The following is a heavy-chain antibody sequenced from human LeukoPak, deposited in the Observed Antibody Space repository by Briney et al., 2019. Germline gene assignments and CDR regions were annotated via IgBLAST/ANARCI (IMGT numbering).Heavy chain of an antibody. CDR2: ISGSGGST. J-gene: IGHJ6*02. CDR1: GFTFSSYA. CDR3: AKASQGDYGMDV. Sequence: PGGSLRLSCAASGFTFSSYAMSWVRKAPGKGLEWVSAISGSGGSTYYADSVKGRFTISRDNSKNTLYLQMNSLRAEDTAVYYCAKASQGDYGMDVWGQGTTVTVSS. V-gene: IGHV3-23*01.